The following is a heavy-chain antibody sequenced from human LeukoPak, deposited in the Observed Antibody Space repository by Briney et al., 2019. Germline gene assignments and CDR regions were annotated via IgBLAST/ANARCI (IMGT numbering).Heavy chain of an antibody. CDR2: VFPNGDT. CDR1: GHSITSGSYF. Sequence: SETLSLTCTVSGHSITSGSYFWDWIRQPAGKGLEWIGRVFPNGDTYYNPSLKSRVAMSVDTSKNHFSLKLSSVTAADTAVYYCARGGEGEMATINFDYWGQGTLVTVSS. D-gene: IGHD5-24*01. V-gene: IGHV4-61*02. J-gene: IGHJ4*02. CDR3: ARGGEGEMATINFDY.